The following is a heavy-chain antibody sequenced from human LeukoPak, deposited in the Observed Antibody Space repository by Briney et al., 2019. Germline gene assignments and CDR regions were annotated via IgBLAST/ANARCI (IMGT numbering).Heavy chain of an antibody. D-gene: IGHD1-14*01. Sequence: GGSLRLSCAVSGFTFSSYAMSWVRQAPGKGLEWVSAIDSSGSYTWYDDSVKGRFTISRDNSKNTLYLQMNSLRAEDTAVYYCARSPPDRASGLFDNWGQGTLVTVSS. CDR3: ARSPPDRASGLFDN. V-gene: IGHV3-23*05. J-gene: IGHJ4*02. CDR2: IDSSGSYT. CDR1: GFTFSSYA.